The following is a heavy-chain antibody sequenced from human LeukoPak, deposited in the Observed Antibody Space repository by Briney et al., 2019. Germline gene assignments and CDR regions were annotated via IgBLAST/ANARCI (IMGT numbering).Heavy chain of an antibody. CDR2: IHYSGST. J-gene: IGHJ4*02. Sequence: PSETLSLTCTVSGGSISSYYWSWMRQPPGKGLEWIGYIHYSGSTNYNPSLKRRVTISLETSRNKFSLKLTSVTAADTAVYYCASTEWNYARWGQGTLVTVSS. CDR1: GGSISSYY. CDR3: ASTEWNYAR. D-gene: IGHD1-7*01. V-gene: IGHV4-59*08.